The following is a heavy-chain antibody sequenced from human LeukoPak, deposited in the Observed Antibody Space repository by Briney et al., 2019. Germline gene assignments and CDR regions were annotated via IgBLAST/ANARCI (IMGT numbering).Heavy chain of an antibody. Sequence: NPGGSLRLSCAASGFTFSDYYMSWIRQAPGKGLEWVSYISSSGSTIYYADSVKGRFTISRDNAKNSLYLQMNSLRAEDTAVYYCAKDQAVAGTMFDYWGQGTLVTVSS. D-gene: IGHD6-19*01. V-gene: IGHV3-11*01. CDR2: ISSSGSTI. CDR3: AKDQAVAGTMFDY. CDR1: GFTFSDYY. J-gene: IGHJ4*02.